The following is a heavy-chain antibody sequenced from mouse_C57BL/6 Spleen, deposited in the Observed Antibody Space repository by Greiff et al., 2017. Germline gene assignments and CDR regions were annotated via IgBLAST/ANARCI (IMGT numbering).Heavy chain of an antibody. J-gene: IGHJ2*01. CDR2: IHPNSGST. Sequence: VQLQQSGAELVKPGASVKLSCKASGYTFTSYWMHWVKQRPGQGLEWIGMIHPNSGSTNYNEKFKSKATLTVDKSSSTAYMQLSSLTSEDSAVYYCARSLYDYDALFDNWGPGTTLTVSS. CDR1: GYTFTSYW. CDR3: ARSLYDYDALFDN. D-gene: IGHD2-4*01. V-gene: IGHV1-64*01.